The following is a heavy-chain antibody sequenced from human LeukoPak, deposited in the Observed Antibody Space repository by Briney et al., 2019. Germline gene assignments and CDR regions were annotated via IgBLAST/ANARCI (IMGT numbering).Heavy chain of an antibody. CDR1: GFTFSSYW. CDR3: ARDREIWLPHNWFDP. J-gene: IGHJ5*02. V-gene: IGHV3-7*01. CDR2: IKQDGSEE. Sequence: GGSLRLSCAASGFTFSSYWMSWVRQAPGKGLEWVANIKQDGSEEYYVDSVKGRFTISRDNAKNSLFLEMTSLRAEDTAVYYCARDREIWLPHNWFDPWGQGTLVTVSS. D-gene: IGHD5-24*01.